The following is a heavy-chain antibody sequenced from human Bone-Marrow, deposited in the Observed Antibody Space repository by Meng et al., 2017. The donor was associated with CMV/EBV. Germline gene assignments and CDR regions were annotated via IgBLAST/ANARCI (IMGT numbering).Heavy chain of an antibody. V-gene: IGHV3-15*01. Sequence: GESLKISCVASGFTFSNAWMSWVRQAPGKGLEWVGRIKSITDGGTTDYAAPGKGRFIISRDDSKSTLYLQMNSLKPEDTAVYYCTTYCSSTGCPAAAGWYFDLWGRGTLVTVSS. J-gene: IGHJ2*01. CDR1: GFTFSNAW. CDR2: IKSITDGGTT. D-gene: IGHD2-2*01. CDR3: TTYCSSTGCPAAAGWYFDL.